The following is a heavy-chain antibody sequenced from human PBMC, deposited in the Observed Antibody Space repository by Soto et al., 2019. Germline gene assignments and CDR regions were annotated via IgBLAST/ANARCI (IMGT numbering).Heavy chain of an antibody. CDR1: GGSISSGGYY. D-gene: IGHD3-10*01. J-gene: IGHJ5*02. Sequence: TLSLTCTVSGGSISSGGYYWSWIRQHPGKGLEWIGYIYYSRSTYYNPSLKSRVTISVDTSKNQFSLKLSSVTAADTAVYYCAGGSGIYYSGFAPGGQETLVTVSS. CDR2: IYYSRST. CDR3: AGGSGIYYSGFAP. V-gene: IGHV4-31*03.